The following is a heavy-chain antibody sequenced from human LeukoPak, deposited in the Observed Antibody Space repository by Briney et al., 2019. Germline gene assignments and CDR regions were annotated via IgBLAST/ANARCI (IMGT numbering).Heavy chain of an antibody. CDR1: GFTFSDYT. Sequence: PGGSLRLSCAASGFTFSDYTMTWVRQAPGKGLEWVSFIGTSNTFIYYADSVKGRFTISRDNSKNTLYLQMNSLRGEDTAVYYCAKGGSPSCYSSSGYWGQGTLVTVSS. CDR3: AKGGSPSCYSSSGY. D-gene: IGHD2-2*01. V-gene: IGHV3-21*04. J-gene: IGHJ4*02. CDR2: IGTSNTFI.